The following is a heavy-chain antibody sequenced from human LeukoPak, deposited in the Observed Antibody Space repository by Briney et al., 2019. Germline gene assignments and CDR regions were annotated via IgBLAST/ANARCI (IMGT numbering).Heavy chain of an antibody. V-gene: IGHV3-74*01. D-gene: IGHD6-6*01. CDR3: ARVIAAPPFDY. Sequence: GGSLRLSCAASGFTFSSYWMHWVRQAPGKGLVWVSRINTDGSSTSYADSVKGRFTISRDSAKNTLYLQMNSLRAEDTAVYYCARVIAAPPFDYWGQGTLVTVSS. CDR1: GFTFSSYW. CDR2: INTDGSST. J-gene: IGHJ4*02.